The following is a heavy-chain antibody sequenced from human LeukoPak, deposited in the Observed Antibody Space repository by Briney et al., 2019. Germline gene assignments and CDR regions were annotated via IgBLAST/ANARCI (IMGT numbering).Heavy chain of an antibody. Sequence: GGSLRLSCAASGFTFSSYNMNWVRQAPGKGLEWVSYISSSSTIYYADSVKGRFTISRDNAKNSLYLQMNSLRDEDTAVYYCARDSAVRGVITTNWFDPWGQGTLVTVSS. J-gene: IGHJ5*02. D-gene: IGHD3-10*01. CDR1: GFTFSSYN. V-gene: IGHV3-48*02. CDR2: ISSSSTI. CDR3: ARDSAVRGVITTNWFDP.